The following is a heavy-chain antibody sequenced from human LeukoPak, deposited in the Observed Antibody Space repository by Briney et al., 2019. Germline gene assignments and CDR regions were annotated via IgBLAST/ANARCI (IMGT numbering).Heavy chain of an antibody. CDR3: ARTNYDSRDFDY. J-gene: IGHJ4*02. V-gene: IGHV1-3*03. CDR1: GYTFTSYA. CDR2: INVGNGNT. Sequence: PSVKVSCKASGYTFTSYAMHWVRQAPGQRLEWMGWINVGNGNTKYSQEFQGRVTITRDTSASTAYMELSSLRSEDMAVYYCARTNYDSRDFDYWGQGTLVTVSS. D-gene: IGHD3-22*01.